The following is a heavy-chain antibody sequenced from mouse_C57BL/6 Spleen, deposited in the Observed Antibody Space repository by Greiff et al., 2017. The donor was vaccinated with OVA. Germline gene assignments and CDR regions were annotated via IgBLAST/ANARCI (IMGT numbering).Heavy chain of an antibody. CDR2: IDPENGGT. Sequence: QVHLKQSGAELVRPGASVTLSCKASGYTFTDYEMHWVKQTPVHGLEWIGTIDPENGGTAYNQKFKGKAKLTADKSSSTAYMELRSLTSEDSAVYYCTRNYDDFDYWGQGTTLTVSS. CDR3: TRNYDDFDY. J-gene: IGHJ2*01. V-gene: IGHV1-15*01. CDR1: GYTFTDYE. D-gene: IGHD2-4*01.